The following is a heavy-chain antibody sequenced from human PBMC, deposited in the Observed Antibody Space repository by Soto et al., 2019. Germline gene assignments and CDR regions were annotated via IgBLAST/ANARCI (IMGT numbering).Heavy chain of an antibody. D-gene: IGHD6-19*01. V-gene: IGHV4-31*03. CDR1: GGSISSGGYY. CDR3: AVAGTDYYYYGMDV. Sequence: LSLTCTVSGGSISSGGYYWSWIRQHPGKGLEWIGYIYYSGSTYYNPSLKSRVTISVDTSKNQFSLKLSSVTAADTAVYYCAVAGTDYYYYGMDVWGPGTTVTVSS. J-gene: IGHJ6*02. CDR2: IYYSGST.